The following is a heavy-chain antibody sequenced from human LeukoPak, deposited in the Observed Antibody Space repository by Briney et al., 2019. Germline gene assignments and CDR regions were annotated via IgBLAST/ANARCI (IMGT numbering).Heavy chain of an antibody. D-gene: IGHD1-20*01. J-gene: IGHJ4*02. Sequence: ASVKVSCKASGYTFTNYYMHWVRQAPGQGLEWMGIINPSGGGTNYAQNFQGRVTMTRDTSTSTVYMELSSLRSEDTAMYYCARDNSRNLNDYWGQGTLVTVSS. CDR1: GYTFTNYY. CDR2: INPSGGGT. V-gene: IGHV1-46*01. CDR3: ARDNSRNLNDY.